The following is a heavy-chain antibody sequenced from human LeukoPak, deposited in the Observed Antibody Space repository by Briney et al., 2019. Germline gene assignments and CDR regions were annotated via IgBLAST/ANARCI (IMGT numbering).Heavy chain of an antibody. Sequence: GGSLRLSCAASGFTFSSYAMSWVRQAPGKGLEWVSAISGSGGSTYYADSVKGRFTISRDNSKNTLYLQMNSLRAEDTAVYYCAKDGWQSYDFWSGYYVYWGQGTLVTVSS. V-gene: IGHV3-23*01. CDR1: GFTFSSYA. J-gene: IGHJ4*02. D-gene: IGHD3-3*01. CDR3: AKDGWQSYDFWSGYYVY. CDR2: ISGSGGST.